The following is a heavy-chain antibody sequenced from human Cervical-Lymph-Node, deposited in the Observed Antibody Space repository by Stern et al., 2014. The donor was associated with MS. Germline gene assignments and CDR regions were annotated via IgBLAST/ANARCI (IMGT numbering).Heavy chain of an antibody. V-gene: IGHV3-53*01. D-gene: IGHD3-16*01. Sequence: VQLVESGGGLIQPGGSLRLSCAAPGFTVSNNYMSWVRQAPGKGLEWVSLIYTDDSTSYAGSLNGRFTISRDSSKNKLFLQMNSLRAEDTAVYYCARAILGVNTAAMAPDAFDTWGQGTMVTVSS. CDR2: IYTDDST. CDR3: ARAILGVNTAAMAPDAFDT. CDR1: GFTVSNNY. J-gene: IGHJ3*02.